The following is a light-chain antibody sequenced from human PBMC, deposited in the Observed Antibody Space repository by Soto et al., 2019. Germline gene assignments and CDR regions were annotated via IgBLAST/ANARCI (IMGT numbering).Light chain of an antibody. CDR1: QSISSSY. J-gene: IGKJ4*01. V-gene: IGKV3-20*01. CDR3: QQYNNWLLT. CDR2: GAS. Sequence: VLTQSPGTLSLSPGERASLSCRASQSISSSYLAWYQKKPGQAPRLLIYGASSRATGIPERFSGSGSGTDFTLTISRLEPEDFAVYYCQQYNNWLLTFGGGTKVEIK.